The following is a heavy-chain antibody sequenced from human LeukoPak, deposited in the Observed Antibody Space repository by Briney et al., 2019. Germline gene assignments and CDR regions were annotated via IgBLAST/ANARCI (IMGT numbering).Heavy chain of an antibody. V-gene: IGHV4-59*10. CDR2: IYTSGST. CDR3: ARVESGGYYYDSSGYYPPFWYFDL. J-gene: IGHJ2*01. Sequence: SETLSLTCAVYGGSISSYYWSWIRQPAGKGLEWIGRIYTSGSTNYNPSLKSRVTMSVDTSKNQFSLKLSSVTAADTAVYYCARVESGGYYYDSSGYYPPFWYFDLWGRGTLVTVSS. D-gene: IGHD3-22*01. CDR1: GGSISSYY.